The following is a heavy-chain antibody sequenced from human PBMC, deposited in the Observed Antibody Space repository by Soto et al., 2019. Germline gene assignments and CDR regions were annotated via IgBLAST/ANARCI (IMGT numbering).Heavy chain of an antibody. Sequence: GGSLRLSCAASGFTFSSYAMSWVRQAPGKGLEWVSAISGSGGSTYYADSVKGRFTISRDNSKNTLYLQMNSLRAEDTAVYYCAKLSGPSVAEAVDYWGQGTLVTVSS. J-gene: IGHJ4*02. CDR2: ISGSGGST. V-gene: IGHV3-23*01. D-gene: IGHD6-19*01. CDR3: AKLSGPSVAEAVDY. CDR1: GFTFSSYA.